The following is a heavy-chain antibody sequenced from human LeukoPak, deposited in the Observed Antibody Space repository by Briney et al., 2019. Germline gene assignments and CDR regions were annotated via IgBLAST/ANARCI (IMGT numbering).Heavy chain of an antibody. Sequence: GGSLRLSCSASGFTFSSYAMHWVRQAPGKGLEYVSAISSNGGSTYYADSVKGRFTISRDNSKNTLYLQMSSLRAEDTAVYYCVKFGYFDRLFVMRGLEPDYWGQGTLVTVSS. CDR2: ISSNGGST. CDR3: VKFGYFDRLFVMRGLEPDY. D-gene: IGHD3-9*01. V-gene: IGHV3-64D*06. CDR1: GFTFSSYA. J-gene: IGHJ4*02.